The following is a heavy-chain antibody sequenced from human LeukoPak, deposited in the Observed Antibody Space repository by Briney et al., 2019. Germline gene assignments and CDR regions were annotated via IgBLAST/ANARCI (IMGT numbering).Heavy chain of an antibody. D-gene: IGHD5-18*01. J-gene: IGHJ4*02. CDR2: IIPMSGTV. Sequence: SVKVSCKASGYTFTSYGISWVRQAPGQGPEWMGGIIPMSGTVNNAQKFQGRVTITADKSTGTAYMELSSLRSDDTAVYYCARETGYAYGRAPLDYWGQGTLVTVSS. V-gene: IGHV1-69*06. CDR3: ARETGYAYGRAPLDY. CDR1: GYTFTSYG.